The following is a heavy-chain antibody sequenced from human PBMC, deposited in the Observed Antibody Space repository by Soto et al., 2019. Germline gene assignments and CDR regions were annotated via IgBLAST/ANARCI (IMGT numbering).Heavy chain of an antibody. Sequence: SLRLSCTASGFTFGDYAMSWVRQAPGKGLEWVGFIRSKAYGGTTEYAASVKGRFTISRDDSKSIAYLQMNSLKTEDTAVYYCTRHLTPGIAVAGTFSCAFDIWGQGTMVTVSS. CDR2: IRSKAYGGTT. V-gene: IGHV3-49*04. CDR1: GFTFGDYA. CDR3: TRHLTPGIAVAGTFSCAFDI. D-gene: IGHD6-19*01. J-gene: IGHJ3*02.